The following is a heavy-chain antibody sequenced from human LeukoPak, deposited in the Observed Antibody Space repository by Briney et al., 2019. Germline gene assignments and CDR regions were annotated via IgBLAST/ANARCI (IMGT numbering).Heavy chain of an antibody. Sequence: GGSLRLSCIASGFTFSNHGMHWVRQAPGKGLEWVTFIGHDGDNEQYAQSVRGRFTISRDKSKNTVYLQMNSLRAEDTAVYYCARESSSGWSVDYWGQGTLVTVSS. D-gene: IGHD6-19*01. CDR3: ARESSSGWSVDY. J-gene: IGHJ4*02. V-gene: IGHV3-30*02. CDR2: IGHDGDNE. CDR1: GFTFSNHG.